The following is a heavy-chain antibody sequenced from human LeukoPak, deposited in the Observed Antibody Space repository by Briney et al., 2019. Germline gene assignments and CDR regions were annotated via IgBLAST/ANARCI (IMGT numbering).Heavy chain of an antibody. CDR1: GGSISSGGYY. V-gene: IGHV4-30-2*01. D-gene: IGHD2-15*01. J-gene: IGHJ5*02. Sequence: SQTLSLTCTVSGGSISSGGYYWSWIRQPPGKGLEWIGYIYHSGSTYYNPSLKSRVTISVDRSKNQFSLKLSSVTAADTAVYYCARDLGRLPGPPHNWFDPWGQGTLVTVSS. CDR2: IYHSGST. CDR3: ARDLGRLPGPPHNWFDP.